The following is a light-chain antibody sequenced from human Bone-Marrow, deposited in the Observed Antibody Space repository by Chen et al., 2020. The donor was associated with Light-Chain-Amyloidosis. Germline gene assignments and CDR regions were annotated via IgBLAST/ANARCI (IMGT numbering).Light chain of an antibody. V-gene: IGKV1-33*01. CDR3: QQYESLPLT. CDR2: EAS. CDR1: QDISNL. J-gene: IGKJ3*01. Sequence: DIQMTQSPSSLSASVGDRVTITCQASQDISNLLTWYQQRPGKAPKLLIYEASNLETGVPSRFSGGGSGTEFTLNISSLQPEDFATYCCQQYESLPLTFGPGTKVDVK.